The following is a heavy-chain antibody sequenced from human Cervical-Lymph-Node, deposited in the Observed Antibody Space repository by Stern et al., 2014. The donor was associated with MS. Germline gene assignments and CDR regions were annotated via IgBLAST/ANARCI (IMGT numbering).Heavy chain of an antibody. CDR1: GYTFTSYY. Sequence: VQLVESGAEVKKPGASVKVSCKASGYTFTSYYMHWVRQAPGQGLEWMGLINPSGGSTSYAQKFQGRVTMTRDTSTSTVYMELSSLRSEDTAVYYCARDRATPAPDWYFDLWGRGTLVTVSS. CDR2: INPSGGST. V-gene: IGHV1-46*01. J-gene: IGHJ2*01. D-gene: IGHD5-12*01. CDR3: ARDRATPAPDWYFDL.